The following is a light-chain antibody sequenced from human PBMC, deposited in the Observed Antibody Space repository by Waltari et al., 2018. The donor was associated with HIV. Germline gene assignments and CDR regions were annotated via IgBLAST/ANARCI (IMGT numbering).Light chain of an antibody. CDR2: GAS. V-gene: IGKV4-1*01. CDR1: QNLLYNSNKKNY. J-gene: IGKJ2*01. CDR3: QQFYSVPYT. Sequence: DVVVTQSPPSLTVSVGQRATLNCKSSQNLLYNSNKKNYLAWYQQKPGQRPKLLISGASTRASGFPDRFSGSGSGTDFTLTISSLQTEDVAIYYCQQFYSVPYTFGQGTKLEIK.